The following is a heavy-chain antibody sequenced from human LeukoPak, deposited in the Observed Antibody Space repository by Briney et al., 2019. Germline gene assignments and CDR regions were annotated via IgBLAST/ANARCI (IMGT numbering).Heavy chain of an antibody. V-gene: IGHV3-49*04. J-gene: IGHJ4*02. D-gene: IGHD2-2*02. CDR3: TRGDCSSTSCYTFDY. Sequence: GGSLRLSCTASGFTFGDYAMSWVRQAPGKGLEWVGFIRSKAYGGTTEYAASVKGRSTISRDDSKSIAYLQMNSLKTEDTAVYYCTRGDCSSTSCYTFDYWGQGTLVTVSS. CDR1: GFTFGDYA. CDR2: IRSKAYGGTT.